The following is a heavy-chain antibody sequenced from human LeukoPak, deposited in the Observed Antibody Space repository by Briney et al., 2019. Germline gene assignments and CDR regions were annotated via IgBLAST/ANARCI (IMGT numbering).Heavy chain of an antibody. CDR2: IYYSGST. CDR1: GGSISSGGYY. D-gene: IGHD2-2*01. V-gene: IGHV4-31*03. Sequence: SETLSLTCTVSGGSISSGGYYWSWIRQHPGKGLEWIGYIYYSGSTYYNPSLKSRVTISVDTSKNQFSLKLSSVTAADTAVYYYARGVVPAACDYWGQGTLVTVSS. CDR3: ARGVVPAACDY. J-gene: IGHJ4*02.